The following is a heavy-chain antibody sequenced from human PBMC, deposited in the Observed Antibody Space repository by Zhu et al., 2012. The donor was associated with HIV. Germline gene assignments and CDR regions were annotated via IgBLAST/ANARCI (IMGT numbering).Heavy chain of an antibody. V-gene: IGHV4-59*01. CDR1: GDSISKYY. CDR2: VYYNGNT. Sequence: QVQLQQSGPGLVKPSETLSLTCIVSGDSISKYYWTWIRQPPRKGLEWIGYVYYNGNTSFNPSLKSRVTISVDTSKNEFSLKLTSVTXADTAVYYCARADGGDWLLRDYALDXVGPGXNDHVSS. J-gene: IGHJ3*02. D-gene: IGHD2-21*02. CDR3: ARADGGDWLLRDYALDX.